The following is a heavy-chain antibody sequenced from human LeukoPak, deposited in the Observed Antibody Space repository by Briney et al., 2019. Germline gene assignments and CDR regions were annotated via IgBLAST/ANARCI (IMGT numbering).Heavy chain of an antibody. V-gene: IGHV3-23*01. Sequence: GGSLRLSCAASGFTFSSYAMSWVRQAPGKGLEWVSAISGSGGSTYYADSVKGRFTISRDNSKNTLYLQMNSLRAEDTAVYYCARGRRVPAAMGNWFDPWGQGTLVTVSS. J-gene: IGHJ5*02. CDR1: GFTFSSYA. D-gene: IGHD2-2*01. CDR3: ARGRRVPAAMGNWFDP. CDR2: ISGSGGST.